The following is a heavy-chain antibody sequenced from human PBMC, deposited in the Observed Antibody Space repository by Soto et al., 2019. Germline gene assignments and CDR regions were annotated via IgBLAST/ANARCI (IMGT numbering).Heavy chain of an antibody. V-gene: IGHV3-74*01. CDR2: VDSGGSGT. D-gene: IGHD1-26*01. J-gene: IGHJ3*02. Sequence: PGGSLRLSCAASGFTFSSYWMHWVRQAPGKGLVWVSRVDSGGSGTSYADSVKGRFTISRDNARNTVYLQMNSLRAEDTAVYYCIRDFGEVGSTAAFDIWGQGTMVTVSS. CDR1: GFTFSSYW. CDR3: IRDFGEVGSTAAFDI.